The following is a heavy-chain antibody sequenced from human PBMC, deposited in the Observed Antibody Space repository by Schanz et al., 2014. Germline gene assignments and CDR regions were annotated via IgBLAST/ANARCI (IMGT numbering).Heavy chain of an antibody. V-gene: IGHV3-23*04. J-gene: IGHJ4*02. CDR3: AKVAPAATYLDS. CDR1: GLIFSTYT. D-gene: IGHD2-2*01. CDR2: LSGSGAGT. Sequence: VQLVESGGGLVRPGGSLRLSCTTSGLIFSTYTLNWVRQAPGKGLEWVSTLSGSGAGTFYADSVKGRFTISRDNSENTLYLQMNSLRAEDTAVYYCAKVAPAATYLDSWGLGTLVTVSS.